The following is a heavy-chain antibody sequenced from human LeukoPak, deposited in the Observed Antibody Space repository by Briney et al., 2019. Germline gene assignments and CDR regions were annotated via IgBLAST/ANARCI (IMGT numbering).Heavy chain of an antibody. Sequence: GGSLRLSCAASGFTFDDYAMSWVRQAPGKGLEWVSGLNWNAGSTGYADSVKGRFTISRDNAKNSLYLQMNSLRNEDTAVYYCARVDCSGGTCYLYYFDYWGQGTLVTVSS. D-gene: IGHD2-15*01. CDR1: GFTFDDYA. CDR2: LNWNAGST. CDR3: ARVDCSGGTCYLYYFDY. V-gene: IGHV3-20*04. J-gene: IGHJ4*02.